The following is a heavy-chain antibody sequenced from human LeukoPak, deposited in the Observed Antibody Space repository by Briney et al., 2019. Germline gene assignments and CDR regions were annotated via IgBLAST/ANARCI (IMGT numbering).Heavy chain of an antibody. J-gene: IGHJ4*02. Sequence: GGSLRLSCAASGFTFSSYSMNWVRQAPGKGLEWVSYISSSSSTIYYADSVKGRFTISRDNAKNSLYLQMNSLRAEDTAVYYCAKVWATHRLIYFDYWGQGTLVTVSS. CDR1: GFTFSSYS. CDR2: ISSSSSTI. D-gene: IGHD2/OR15-2a*01. V-gene: IGHV3-48*01. CDR3: AKVWATHRLIYFDY.